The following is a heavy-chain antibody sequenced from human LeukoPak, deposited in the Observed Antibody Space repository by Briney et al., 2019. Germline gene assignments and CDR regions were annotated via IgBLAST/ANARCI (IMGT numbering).Heavy chain of an antibody. CDR3: ARSIGLTGGGVDV. CDR1: GFTFSDYN. CDR2: ITNGGSTI. V-gene: IGHV3-11*01. J-gene: IGHJ6*02. Sequence: GGSLRLSCAASGFTFSDYNMNWVRQAPGKGLEWVSYITNGGSTIHHADSVKGRYTISRDNAKKTLYLQMNSLRAEDTAVYYCARSIGLTGGGVDVWGQGTTVTVSS. D-gene: IGHD3-9*01.